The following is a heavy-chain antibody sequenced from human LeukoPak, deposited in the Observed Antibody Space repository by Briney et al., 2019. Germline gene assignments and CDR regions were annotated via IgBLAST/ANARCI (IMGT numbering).Heavy chain of an antibody. Sequence: PSETLSLTCTVSGGSISSSSYYWSWIRQPPGKGLEWIWEINHSGSTNYNPSLKSRVTISVDTSKNQFSLKLSSVTAADTAVYYCARYLRWLSPFDYWGQGTLVTVSS. CDR1: GGSISSSSYY. J-gene: IGHJ4*02. V-gene: IGHV4-39*07. CDR3: ARYLRWLSPFDY. CDR2: INHSGST. D-gene: IGHD3-10*01.